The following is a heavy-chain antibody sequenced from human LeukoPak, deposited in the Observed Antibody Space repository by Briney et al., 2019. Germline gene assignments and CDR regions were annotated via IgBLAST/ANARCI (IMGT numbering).Heavy chain of an antibody. V-gene: IGHV3-33*01. CDR1: GFTFSSYG. CDR3: ATSPDIVVVVPRVAFDI. J-gene: IGHJ3*02. CDR2: IWYDGSNK. D-gene: IGHD2-15*01. Sequence: GGSLRLSCAASGFTFSSYGMHWVRQAPGKGLEWVAVIWYDGSNKYYADSVKGRFTISRDNSKNTLYLQVNSLRAEDTAVYYCATSPDIVVVVPRVAFDIWGQGTMVTVSS.